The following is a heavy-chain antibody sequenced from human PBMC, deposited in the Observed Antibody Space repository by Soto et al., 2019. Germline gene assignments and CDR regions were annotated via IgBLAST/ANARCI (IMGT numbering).Heavy chain of an antibody. CDR2: IYYSGST. D-gene: IGHD2-21*01. Sequence: QVQLQESGPGLVKPSQTLSLTCTVSGGSISSGDYYWSWIRQPPGKVLEWIANIYYSGSTYYNPSLXXRXIXXADTSNNQFSLTLRSVTAADTAVYSCARGLLAFDPWGQGKLATVSS. CDR3: ARGLLAFDP. CDR1: GGSISSGDYY. V-gene: IGHV4-31*03. J-gene: IGHJ5*02.